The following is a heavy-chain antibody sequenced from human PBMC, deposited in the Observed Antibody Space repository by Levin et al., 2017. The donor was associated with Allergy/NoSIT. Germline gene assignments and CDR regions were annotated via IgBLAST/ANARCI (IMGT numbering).Heavy chain of an antibody. CDR1: GFTVSSNY. CDR3: ARDLRGVGASN. Sequence: ETLSLTCAASGFTVSSNYMSWVRQAPGKGLEWVSVIYSGGSTYYADSVKGRFTISRDNSKNTLYLQMNSLRAEDTAVYYCARDLRGVGASNWGQGTLVTVSS. V-gene: IGHV3-66*01. D-gene: IGHD1-26*01. CDR2: IYSGGST. J-gene: IGHJ4*02.